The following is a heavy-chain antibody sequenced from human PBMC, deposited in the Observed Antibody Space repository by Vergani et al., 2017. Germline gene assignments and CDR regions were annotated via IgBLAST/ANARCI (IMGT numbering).Heavy chain of an antibody. V-gene: IGHV1-18*04. CDR3: ARLRYCSGGSCYSGQYYYGMDV. CDR1: GYNFTSYG. D-gene: IGHD2-15*01. Sequence: QVQLVQSGAEVKKPGASVKVSCKASGYNFTSYGISWVRQAPGQGLEWMGWISAYNGNTNYAQKLQGRVTMTTDTSTSTAYMELRSLRSDDTAVYYCARLRYCSGGSCYSGQYYYGMDVWGQGTTVTVSS. CDR2: ISAYNGNT. J-gene: IGHJ6*02.